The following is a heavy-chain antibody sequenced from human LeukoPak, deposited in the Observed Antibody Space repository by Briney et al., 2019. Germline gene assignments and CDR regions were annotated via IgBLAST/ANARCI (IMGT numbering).Heavy chain of an antibody. CDR1: GYTFTSYY. CDR2: IIPILGIA. D-gene: IGHD3-22*01. Sequence: ASVKVSCKASGYTFTSYYMHWVRQAPGQGLEWMGRIIPILGIANYAQKFQGRVTITADKSTSTAYMELSSLRSEDTAVYYCARSSMDSSGYYYLDYWGQGTLVTVSS. J-gene: IGHJ4*02. V-gene: IGHV1-69*02. CDR3: ARSSMDSSGYYYLDY.